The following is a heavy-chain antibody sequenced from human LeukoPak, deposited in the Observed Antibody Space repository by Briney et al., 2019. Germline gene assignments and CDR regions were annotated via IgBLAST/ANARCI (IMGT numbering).Heavy chain of an antibody. CDR2: ISSNGDNT. CDR1: GFTFSTYV. V-gene: IGHV3-64D*06. Sequence: PGGSLRLSCSVSGFTFSTYVMHWVRQAPGKGLECVSAISSNGDNTYYADSVKGRFTNSRDNSNNTLDLQMSSLTADNTAVYYCVRGTGYWGQGTLVTVSS. CDR3: VRGTGY. J-gene: IGHJ4*02.